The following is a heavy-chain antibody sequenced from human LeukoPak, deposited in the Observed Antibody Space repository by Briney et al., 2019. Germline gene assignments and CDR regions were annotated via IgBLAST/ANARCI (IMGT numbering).Heavy chain of an antibody. J-gene: IGHJ4*02. CDR3: ARAGFPFRGPYYYVDY. Sequence: PGGSLRLSCAASGFTFSSYAMSWVRQAPGKGLEWVSAISGSGGSTYYAGSVKGRFTISRDNSKNTLYLQMNSLRAEDTAVYYCARAGFPFRGPYYYVDYWGQGTLVTVSS. CDR1: GFTFSSYA. V-gene: IGHV3-23*01. D-gene: IGHD2-21*01. CDR2: ISGSGGST.